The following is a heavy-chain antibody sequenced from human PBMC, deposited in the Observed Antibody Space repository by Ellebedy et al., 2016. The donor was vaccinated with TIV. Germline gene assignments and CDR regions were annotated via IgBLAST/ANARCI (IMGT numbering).Heavy chain of an antibody. CDR3: ARGPHLRSFDPPGFDY. CDR1: GYTFTNYY. CDR2: INSSGGST. J-gene: IGHJ4*02. V-gene: IGHV1-46*01. Sequence: AASVKVSCKASGYTFTNYYIHWVRQAPEQGPEWMGIINSSGGSTSLAQKFKGRVTVTRDTSTSTVYMDLSSLRSEDTAMYYCARGPHLRSFDPPGFDYWGQGTLVTVSS. D-gene: IGHD3-9*01.